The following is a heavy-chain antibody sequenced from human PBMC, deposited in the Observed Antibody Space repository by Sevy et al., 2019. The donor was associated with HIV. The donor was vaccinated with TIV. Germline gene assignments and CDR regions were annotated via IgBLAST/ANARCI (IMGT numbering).Heavy chain of an antibody. CDR2: IIPIFGTA. CDR3: ARAPLSGDYYYSSGGY. J-gene: IGHJ4*02. D-gene: IGHD3-22*01. V-gene: IGHV1-69*13. CDR1: GGTFSSYA. Sequence: ASVKVSCKASGGTFSSYAISWVRQAPGQGLEWMGGIIPIFGTANYAQKFQGRVTITVDESTSTAYMDLSSLRSEDTAVYYCARAPLSGDYYYSSGGYWGQGTLVTVSS.